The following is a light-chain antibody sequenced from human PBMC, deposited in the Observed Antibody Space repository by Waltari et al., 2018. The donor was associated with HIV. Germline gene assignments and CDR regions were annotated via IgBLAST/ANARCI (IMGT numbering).Light chain of an antibody. CDR1: QSVNYY. J-gene: IGKJ1*01. CDR2: EAS. V-gene: IGKV3-11*01. Sequence: EIVLTQSPATLSLSPWERATLSCRASQSVNYYLVWYQQKPGQAPRLLIYEASKRATGIPARFSGSGSGTDFTLTISSLEPEDFAVYYCQHRYNWPRTFGQGTKVEIK. CDR3: QHRYNWPRT.